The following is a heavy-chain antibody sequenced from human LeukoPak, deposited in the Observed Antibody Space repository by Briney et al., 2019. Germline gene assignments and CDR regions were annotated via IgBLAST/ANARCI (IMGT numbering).Heavy chain of an antibody. CDR1: GGSISSYY. CDR3: ARGDCGGDCYYKT. Sequence: SETLSLTCTVSGGSISSYYWSWIRQPPGKGLEWIGYLYYSGSTKYNPSLKSRVTTSVDTSKNQSSLRLSSVTAADMAVYYCARGDCGGDCYYKTWGQGTLVTVSS. CDR2: LYYSGST. V-gene: IGHV4-59*01. D-gene: IGHD2-21*01. J-gene: IGHJ5*02.